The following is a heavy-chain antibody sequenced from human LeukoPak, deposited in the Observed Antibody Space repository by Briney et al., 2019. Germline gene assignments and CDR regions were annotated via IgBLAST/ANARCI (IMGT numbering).Heavy chain of an antibody. CDR3: ARSKAVAGFGSYYFGLDV. V-gene: IGHV3-74*01. CDR2: IDSTGRST. Sequence: PGGYLRLYCAASGIVFSDYWFHWVRQIPGGGLVWVSRIDSTGRSTTYAASVKGRFTISRDNAKDTLLLQMNSLRVEDMGVYYCARSKAVAGFGSYYFGLDVWGQGTTVAVSS. J-gene: IGHJ6*02. D-gene: IGHD6-19*01. CDR1: GIVFSDYW.